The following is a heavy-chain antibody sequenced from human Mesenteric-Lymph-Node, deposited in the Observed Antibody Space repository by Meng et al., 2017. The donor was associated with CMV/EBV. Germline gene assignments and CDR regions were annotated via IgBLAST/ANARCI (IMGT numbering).Heavy chain of an antibody. CDR2: IKYTGST. Sequence: CMVSGVSISSSDYYWNWIRQHPGKGLEWIEYIKYTGSTSRNPSLESRITMSLDTSKNHFSLRLNSVTAADTAMYYCARGPSWRPDFWGQGTLVTVSS. V-gene: IGHV4-31*03. CDR3: ARGPSWRPDF. J-gene: IGHJ4*02. CDR1: GVSISSSDYY.